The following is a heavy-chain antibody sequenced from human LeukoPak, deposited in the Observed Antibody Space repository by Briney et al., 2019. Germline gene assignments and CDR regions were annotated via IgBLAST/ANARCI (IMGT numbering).Heavy chain of an antibody. CDR1: GFTFSSYG. Sequence: GGSLRLSCAASGFTFSSYGMHWVRQAPGKGLEWVAVIWYDGSNKYYADSVKGRFTISRDNSKNTLYLQMNSLRAEDTAVYYCAKDGARYCSSTSCSYYYYYYYMDVWGKGTTVTVSS. J-gene: IGHJ6*03. CDR3: AKDGARYCSSTSCSYYYYYYYMDV. V-gene: IGHV3-33*06. D-gene: IGHD2-2*01. CDR2: IWYDGSNK.